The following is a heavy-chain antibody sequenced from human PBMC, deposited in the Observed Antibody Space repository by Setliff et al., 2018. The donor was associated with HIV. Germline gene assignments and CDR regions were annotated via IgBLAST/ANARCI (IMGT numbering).Heavy chain of an antibody. CDR2: IYTSGRT. V-gene: IGHV4-61*02. Sequence: SETLSLTCTVSGSSISGGSHYWSWIRQPAGKGLEWIGLIYTSGRTNYNPSLKSRVTISVDRSKNQFSLNLSSVTAADTALYYCASLFHDTSAPWLYYFDYWGQGTLVTVSS. CDR1: GSSISGGSHY. J-gene: IGHJ4*02. D-gene: IGHD3-22*01. CDR3: ASLFHDTSAPWLYYFDY.